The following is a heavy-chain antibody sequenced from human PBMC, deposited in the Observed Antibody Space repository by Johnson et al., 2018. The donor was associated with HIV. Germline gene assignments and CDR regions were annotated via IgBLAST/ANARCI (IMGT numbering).Heavy chain of an antibody. J-gene: IGHJ3*02. V-gene: IGHV3-30*02. D-gene: IGHD3-22*01. CDR2: IRYDGSNK. CDR3: AKDLSDSSGYHDAFDI. CDR1: GFTFSTYG. Sequence: QVQLVESGGGWVKPGGSLRLSCAASGFTFSTYGMHWVRQAPGKGLEWVAFIRYDGSNKYYADFVKGRFTISRDNSKNTLYLQMNSLRAKDTAVYYCAKDLSDSSGYHDAFDIWGQGTMVTVSS.